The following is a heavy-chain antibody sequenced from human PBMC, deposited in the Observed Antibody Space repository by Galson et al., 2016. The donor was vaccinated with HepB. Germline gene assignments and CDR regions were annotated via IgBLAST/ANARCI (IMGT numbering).Heavy chain of an antibody. CDR3: AREEIGTTLD. Sequence: SLRLSCAASGFTFYTFTMHWVRQSPGKGPECVAAISFDGSNRHYADSVRGRFTISRDTPRNTLYLQMDSLTTEDTAVYYCAREEIGTTLDWGQGALVTVSS. D-gene: IGHD4-23*01. CDR1: GFTFYTFT. CDR2: ISFDGSNR. J-gene: IGHJ4*02. V-gene: IGHV3-30-3*01.